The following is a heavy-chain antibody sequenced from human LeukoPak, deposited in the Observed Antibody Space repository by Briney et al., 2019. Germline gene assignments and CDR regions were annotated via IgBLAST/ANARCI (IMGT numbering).Heavy chain of an antibody. CDR1: GRSISSSSYY. V-gene: IGHV4-39*01. Sequence: SATLSLTCTVSGRSISSSSYYSGWIRQTPGKGLEQIGCIYYSGSTYYNPPLKSRVTIPVDPPKNQHSPKLSSVTAADTAVYYCARLFRNMATINYWGQGTLVTVSS. D-gene: IGHD5-24*01. J-gene: IGHJ4*02. CDR3: ARLFRNMATINY. CDR2: IYYSGST.